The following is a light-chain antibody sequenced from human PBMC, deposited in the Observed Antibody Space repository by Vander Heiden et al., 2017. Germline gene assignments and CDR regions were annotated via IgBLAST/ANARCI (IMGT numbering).Light chain of an antibody. V-gene: IGLV1-47*01. CDR3: ATWDDSLRAVV. J-gene: IGLJ3*02. CDR1: SSNIGSNY. Sequence: QSVLTQPPSASGTPGQRVTISCSGSSSNIGSNYIYSYQQLPGTAPKLLIYRDKQRPSGVPDRFSGSKSGTSASLAISGLRSEDEADYYCATWDDSLRAVVFGGGTKLTVL. CDR2: RDK.